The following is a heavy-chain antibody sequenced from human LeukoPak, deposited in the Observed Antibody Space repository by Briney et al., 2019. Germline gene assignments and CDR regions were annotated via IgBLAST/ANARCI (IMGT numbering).Heavy chain of an antibody. Sequence: ASVNVSCTASGYTFTSYYIHWVRQAPGQGLEWMGIINPSGGSTSYAQKFQGRVTMTRDTSTSTIYMELSNLRSEDTAVYYCARATYYYEVDYWGQGSLVTVSS. CDR1: GYTFTSYY. J-gene: IGHJ4*02. D-gene: IGHD3-22*01. V-gene: IGHV1-46*01. CDR3: ARATYYYEVDY. CDR2: INPSGGST.